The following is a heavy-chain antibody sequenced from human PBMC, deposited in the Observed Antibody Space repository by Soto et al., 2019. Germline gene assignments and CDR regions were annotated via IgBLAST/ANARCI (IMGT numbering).Heavy chain of an antibody. CDR2: ISYDGSNK. D-gene: IGHD2-2*01. J-gene: IGHJ6*02. CDR1: GFTFSSYG. V-gene: IGHV3-30*18. CDR3: AKGPRRDHCSSTSCYGRYGMDV. Sequence: LRLSCAASGFTFSSYGMHWVRQAPGKGLEWVAVISYDGSNKDYADSVKGRFTISRDNSKNTLYLQMNSLRAEDTAVYYCAKGPRRDHCSSTSCYGRYGMDVWGQGTTVTVSS.